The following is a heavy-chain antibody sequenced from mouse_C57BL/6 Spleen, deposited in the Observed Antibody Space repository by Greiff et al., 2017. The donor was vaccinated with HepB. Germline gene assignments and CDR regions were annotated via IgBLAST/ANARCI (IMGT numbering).Heavy chain of an antibody. J-gene: IGHJ3*01. CDR2: IGPEDGDT. Sequence: EVQLQQSGAELVRPGASVKLSCTASGFNIKDYYMHWVKQRPEQGLEWIGRIGPEDGDTEYAPKFQGKATMTADTSSNTAYLQLSSLTSEDTAVYYCTAHYYGSSYGAYWGRGTLVTVSA. CDR1: GFNIKDYY. V-gene: IGHV14-1*01. CDR3: TAHYYGSSYGAY. D-gene: IGHD1-1*01.